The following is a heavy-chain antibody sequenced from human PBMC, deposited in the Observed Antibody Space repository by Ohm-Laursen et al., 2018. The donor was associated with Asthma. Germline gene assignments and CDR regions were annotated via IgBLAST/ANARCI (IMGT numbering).Heavy chain of an antibody. CDR1: GGSITSVNYF. J-gene: IGHJ4*02. Sequence: SQTLSLTCTVSGGSITSVNYFWSWIRQHPGGGLEWIAYIYYIGSTFYNPSLESRATISRDTSRNQFSLKLTSVTAADTAVYYCARGLDSSGWGYWGQGTLVTVSS. D-gene: IGHD6-19*01. CDR3: ARGLDSSGWGY. CDR2: IYYIGST. V-gene: IGHV4-31*03.